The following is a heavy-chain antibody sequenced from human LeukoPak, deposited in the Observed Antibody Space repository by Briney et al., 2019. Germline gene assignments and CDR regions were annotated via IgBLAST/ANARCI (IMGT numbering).Heavy chain of an antibody. J-gene: IGHJ4*02. CDR1: GFTVSSNY. Sequence: PGGSLRLSCAASGFTVSSNYMSWVRQAPGKGLEWVSVIYSGGSTYYADSVKGRFTISRDNSKNTLYLQMNSLRAEDTAVYYCARAPLVHYFDYWGQGTLVTVSS. D-gene: IGHD6-6*01. CDR3: ARAPLVHYFDY. V-gene: IGHV3-53*01. CDR2: IYSGGST.